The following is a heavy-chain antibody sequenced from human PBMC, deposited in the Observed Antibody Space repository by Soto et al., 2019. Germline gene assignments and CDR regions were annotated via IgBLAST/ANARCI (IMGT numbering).Heavy chain of an antibody. CDR1: GGTFNSFP. V-gene: IGHV1-69*17. CDR2: IVPVFWIA. J-gene: IGHJ4*02. D-gene: IGHD2-15*01. Sequence: QVRLVQSGAEVKKTGSSVKVSCKVSGGTFNSFPISWVRQAPGQGLEWMGGIVPVFWIANYAQEFLGRVTITADRSTTTSYMELSSLRSDDTAVYYCTKDTKSRAQGWALDYWGQGTQVFVSS. CDR3: TKDTKSRAQGWALDY.